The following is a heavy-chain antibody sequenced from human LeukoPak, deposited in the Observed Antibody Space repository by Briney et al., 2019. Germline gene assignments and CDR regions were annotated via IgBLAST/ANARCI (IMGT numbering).Heavy chain of an antibody. CDR2: INPSGGST. CDR1: GYTFTSYY. J-gene: IGHJ4*02. Sequence: ASVKVSCKASGYTFTSYYMHWVRQAPGQGLEWMGIINPSGGSTSYAQKFQGRVTMTRDTSISTAYMELSRLRSDDTAVYYCARAQEPQLLWFGELYYWGQGTLVTVSS. V-gene: IGHV1-46*01. D-gene: IGHD3-10*01. CDR3: ARAQEPQLLWFGELYY.